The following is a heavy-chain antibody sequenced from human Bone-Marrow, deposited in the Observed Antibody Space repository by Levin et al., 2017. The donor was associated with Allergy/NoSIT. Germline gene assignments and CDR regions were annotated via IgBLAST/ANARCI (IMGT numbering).Heavy chain of an antibody. V-gene: IGHV3-23*01. D-gene: IGHD2-15*01. Sequence: GGSLRLSCLDSGPFRNYAMNWVRQAPGKGLEGVAGFKGGDASTSYAESVKGRFTISRDNSEKTLYLQLSGLRAADSAVYYCAKDSGPWWSNYFSYYGMDAWGQGTTVIVSS. CDR3: AKDSGPWWSNYFSYYGMDA. CDR2: FKGGDAST. J-gene: IGHJ6*02. CDR1: GPFRNYA.